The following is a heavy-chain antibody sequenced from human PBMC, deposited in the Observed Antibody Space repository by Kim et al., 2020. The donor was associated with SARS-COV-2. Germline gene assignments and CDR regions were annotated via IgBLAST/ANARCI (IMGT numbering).Heavy chain of an antibody. V-gene: IGHV3-74*01. Sequence: GGSLRLSCAASGFTFSSYSMHWVRQAPGKGLVWVSLIKTEGSTTKDADSVKGQFTISRDNAKNTVYLQMNSLSAENTTVYYCGRGYQGRGSYLDYWGQGTLVTVSS. D-gene: IGHD3-10*01. J-gene: IGHJ4*02. CDR1: GFTFSSYS. CDR3: GRGYQGRGSYLDY. CDR2: IKTEGSTT.